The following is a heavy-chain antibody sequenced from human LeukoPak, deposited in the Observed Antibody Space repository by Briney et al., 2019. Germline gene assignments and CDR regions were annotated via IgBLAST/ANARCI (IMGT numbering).Heavy chain of an antibody. J-gene: IGHJ4*02. V-gene: IGHV3-66*01. CDR3: ARGPWSAADTNIDY. CDR1: GFTVGSNY. CDR2: VYSGGST. Sequence: GGSLRLSCAASGFTVGSNYMNWVRQAPGKGLEGVSVVYSGGSTYYADSVKGRFTISRDYSKNTLYLQMNNLRAEDTAVYYCARGPWSAADTNIDYWGQGTLVTVSS. D-gene: IGHD6-13*01.